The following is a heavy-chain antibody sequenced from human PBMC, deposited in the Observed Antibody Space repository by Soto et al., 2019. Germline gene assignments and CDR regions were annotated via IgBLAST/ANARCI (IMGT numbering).Heavy chain of an antibody. CDR3: ARASDGYRSGWYVGYFDY. D-gene: IGHD6-19*01. CDR2: IRAYNGYT. CDR1: GYTSTSCG. J-gene: IGHJ4*02. V-gene: IGHV1-18*04. Sequence: QVQLVQSGAEVKKPGASVKVSCKASGYTSTSCGISWVRQVPGQGLEWMGWIRAYNGYTNYAQKFQGRVTMTTDTSTSTAYMELRSLISDDTALYYCARASDGYRSGWYVGYFDYWGQGTLVTVSS.